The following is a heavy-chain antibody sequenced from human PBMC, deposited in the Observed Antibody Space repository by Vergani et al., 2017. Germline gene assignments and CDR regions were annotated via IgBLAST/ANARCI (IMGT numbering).Heavy chain of an antibody. V-gene: IGHV4-39*01. CDR3: ASKRGACRAAYCHSYDF. CDR1: GDSVISTAYH. D-gene: IGHD2-15*01. J-gene: IGHJ4*02. CDR2: MDYSGSP. Sequence: QVQLQESGPGLVKPSETLSLTCTVSGDSVISTAYHWGWIRQPPGKGLEWIGNMDYSGSPSYDPYLESQISICFETPKNQFSLRLTSVTAAETAVYYCASKRGACRAAYCHSYDFWGPGTLVGVSS.